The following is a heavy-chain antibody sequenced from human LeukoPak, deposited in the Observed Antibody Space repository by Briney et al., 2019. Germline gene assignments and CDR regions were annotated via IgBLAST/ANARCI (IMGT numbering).Heavy chain of an antibody. J-gene: IGHJ6*03. CDR2: IYNSGST. CDR1: GGSISYYY. D-gene: IGHD3-22*01. V-gene: IGHV4-59*01. CDR3: ARDSRYSDNSGYYYSHCYMDV. Sequence: PSETLSLTCTVSGGSISYYYWSWIRQPPGKGLEWIGYIYNSGSTNYNPSLKSRVTISVDTSKNQLSLNLRSVTAADTAVYYCARDSRYSDNSGYYYSHCYMDVWGKGITVTVSS.